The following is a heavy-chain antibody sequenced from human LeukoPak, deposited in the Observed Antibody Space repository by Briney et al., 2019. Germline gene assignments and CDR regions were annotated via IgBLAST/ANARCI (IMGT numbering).Heavy chain of an antibody. Sequence: SETLSLTCSVSGASISSDYWSWIRQPPGKGLEWIGSIYSSETTKYNPSLRSRATISGDTSKNQFSLKLSSVTAADTAVYYCARHFPYCGGDCPYYYMDVWGKGTTVTVSS. D-gene: IGHD2-21*02. J-gene: IGHJ6*03. CDR1: GASISSDY. CDR2: IYSSETT. CDR3: ARHFPYCGGDCPYYYMDV. V-gene: IGHV4-4*09.